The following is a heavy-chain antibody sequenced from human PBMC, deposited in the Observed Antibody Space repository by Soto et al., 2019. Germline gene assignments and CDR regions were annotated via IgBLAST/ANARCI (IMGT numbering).Heavy chain of an antibody. CDR3: ERHDDTVVVPAAISAFDI. Sequence: GESLKISCKGSGYSFTSYWISWVRQMPGKGLEWMGRIDPSDSYTNYSPSFQGHVTISADKSISTAYLQWSSLKASDTAMYYCERHDDTVVVPAAISAFDIWGQGTMVTVSS. J-gene: IGHJ3*02. CDR1: GYSFTSYW. V-gene: IGHV5-10-1*01. CDR2: IDPSDSYT. D-gene: IGHD2-2*02.